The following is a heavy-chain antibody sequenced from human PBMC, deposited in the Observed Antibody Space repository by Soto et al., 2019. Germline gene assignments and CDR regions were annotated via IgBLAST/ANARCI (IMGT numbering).Heavy chain of an antibody. Sequence: GGSLRLSCAASGFTFSSYWMSWVRQAPGKGLEWVANINQGGSQKYYVDSVKGRFTISRDIAKNSLYLQMNSLRAEDTAVYYCARRGGYSYGEGYNWFDPWGQGTLVTVSS. CDR1: GFTFSSYW. V-gene: IGHV3-7*05. D-gene: IGHD5-18*01. CDR3: ARRGGYSYGEGYNWFDP. J-gene: IGHJ5*02. CDR2: INQGGSQK.